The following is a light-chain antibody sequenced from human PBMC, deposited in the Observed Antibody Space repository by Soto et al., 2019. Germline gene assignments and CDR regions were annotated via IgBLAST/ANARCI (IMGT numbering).Light chain of an antibody. V-gene: IGLV2-11*01. CDR1: SSDVGGYNF. CDR3: CSFAGDFYV. CDR2: DVS. Sequence: QSALTQPSSVSGSPGQSVTISCTGTSSDVGGYNFVAWYQQHPGKAPKLIIYDVSERPSGVPERFSGSKSGNTASLTISGLQAEDETDYYCCSFAGDFYVFGTGTKLTVL. J-gene: IGLJ1*01.